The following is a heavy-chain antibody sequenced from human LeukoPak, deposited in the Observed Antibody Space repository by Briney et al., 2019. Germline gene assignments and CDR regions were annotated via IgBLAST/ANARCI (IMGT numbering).Heavy chain of an antibody. V-gene: IGHV3-23*01. CDR1: GFTFSSYA. D-gene: IGHD3-10*01. J-gene: IGHJ4*02. CDR3: AKYYYGSGSYYSNYYFDY. Sequence: GGSLRLSCAASGFTFSSYAMSWVRQAPGKGLEWVSAISGSGGSTYYADSVKGRFTISRDNSKNTLYLQMNSLRAEDTAVYYCAKYYYGSGSYYSNYYFDYWGQETLVTVSS. CDR2: ISGSGGST.